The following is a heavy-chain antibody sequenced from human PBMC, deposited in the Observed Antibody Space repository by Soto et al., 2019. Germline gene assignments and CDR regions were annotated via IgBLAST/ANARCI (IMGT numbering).Heavy chain of an antibody. V-gene: IGHV1-69*01. CDR1: GGTFSSYA. J-gene: IGHJ6*02. Sequence: QVQLVQSGAEVKKPGSSVKVSCKASGGTFSSYAISWVRQAPGQGLEWMGGIIPIFGTANYAQKFQGRVTITADESTSTAYMELSSLRSEDTAVYYCARSIVVVPAARAHPAPEYYYYYYGMDVWGQGTTVTVSS. CDR3: ARSIVVVPAARAHPAPEYYYYYYGMDV. D-gene: IGHD2-2*01. CDR2: IIPIFGTA.